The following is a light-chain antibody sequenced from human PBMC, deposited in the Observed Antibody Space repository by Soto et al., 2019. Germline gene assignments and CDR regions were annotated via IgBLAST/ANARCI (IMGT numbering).Light chain of an antibody. CDR2: DVT. V-gene: IGLV2-11*01. CDR1: SSDVGDYDF. Sequence: QSVLTQPRSVSGSPGQSVTISCTATSSDVGDYDFVSWYQQHPAKAPKLIVYDVTTRPSGVPDRFSGSKSGNTASLTISGLQAEDEADYYCCSYAGSYTLYVFGTGTKLTVL. J-gene: IGLJ1*01. CDR3: CSYAGSYTLYV.